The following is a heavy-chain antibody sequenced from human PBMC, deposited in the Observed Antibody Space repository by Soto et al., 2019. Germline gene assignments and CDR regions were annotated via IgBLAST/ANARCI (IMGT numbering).Heavy chain of an antibody. Sequence: ASVKVSCKASGYTFTGYAMHWVRQAPGQRLEWMGWINAGNGNTKYSQKFQGRVTITRDTSASTAYMELSSLRSEDTAVYYCAREDCSSTSCYTPRGRWFDPWGQGTLVTVSS. CDR3: AREDCSSTSCYTPRGRWFDP. V-gene: IGHV1-3*01. CDR2: INAGNGNT. CDR1: GYTFTGYA. D-gene: IGHD2-2*02. J-gene: IGHJ5*02.